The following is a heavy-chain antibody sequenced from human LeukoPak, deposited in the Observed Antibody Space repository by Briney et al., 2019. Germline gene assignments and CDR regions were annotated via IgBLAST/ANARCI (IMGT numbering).Heavy chain of an antibody. Sequence: SETLSLTCAVYGGSFSGYYWSWIRQPPGKGLEWIGGINHSGSTNYNPSLKSRVTISVDTSKNQFSLKLSSVTAADTAVYYCARGGDSSGYYFAYYYFDYWGQGTLVTVSS. D-gene: IGHD3-22*01. V-gene: IGHV4-34*01. CDR2: INHSGST. J-gene: IGHJ4*02. CDR1: GGSFSGYY. CDR3: ARGGDSSGYYFAYYYFDY.